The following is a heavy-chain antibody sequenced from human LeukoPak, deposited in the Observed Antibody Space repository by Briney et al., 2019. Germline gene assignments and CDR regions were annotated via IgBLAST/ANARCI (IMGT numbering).Heavy chain of an antibody. CDR3: APDATGWSDYYMDV. CDR2: IRYDGTNR. J-gene: IGHJ6*03. CDR1: EFTLSTYG. V-gene: IGHV3-30*02. Sequence: GGSLRLSCATSEFTLSTYGMHWVRQAPGKGLELVSFIRYDGTNRYYADSVKGRFTISRDNSKNTLYLQMNSLRADDTAVYFCAPDATGWSDYYMDVWGLGTTVTIAS. D-gene: IGHD6-19*01.